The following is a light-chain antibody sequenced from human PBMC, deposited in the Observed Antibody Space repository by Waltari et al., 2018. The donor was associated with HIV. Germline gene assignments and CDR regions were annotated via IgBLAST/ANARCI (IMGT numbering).Light chain of an antibody. CDR1: ALPKRY. CDR2: KDN. J-gene: IGLJ2*01. Sequence: SYELTQPPSASVSPGQTAMIPCSADALPKRYSYWYLQKSGQAPVLVIYKDNKRPSGITERVSGSSSGTMATLTISGAQVEDEADYYCYSTDNNGDRGVFGGGTKVSVL. CDR3: YSTDNNGDRGV. V-gene: IGLV3-10*01.